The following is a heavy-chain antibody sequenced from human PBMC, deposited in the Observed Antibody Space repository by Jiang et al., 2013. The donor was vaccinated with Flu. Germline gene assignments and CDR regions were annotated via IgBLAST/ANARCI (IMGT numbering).Heavy chain of an antibody. Sequence: SVKVSYKASGYTFTSYDINWVRQATGQGLEWMGWMNPNSGNTGYAQKFQGRVTMTRNTSISTAYMELSSLRSEDTAVYYCARSLSSTTTAMEYWGQGTLVTVSS. CDR2: MNPNSGNT. V-gene: IGHV1-8*01. CDR3: ARSLSSTTTAMEY. CDR1: GYTFTSYD. D-gene: IGHD4-17*01. J-gene: IGHJ4*02.